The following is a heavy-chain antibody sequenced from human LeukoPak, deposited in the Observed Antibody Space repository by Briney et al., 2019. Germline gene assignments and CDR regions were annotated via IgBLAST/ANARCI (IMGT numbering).Heavy chain of an antibody. CDR3: ARGAITMVRGVIPGVYYYGMDV. J-gene: IGHJ6*04. V-gene: IGHV1-69*13. Sequence: SVKVSCKASGGTFSSYAISWVRQAPGQGLEWMGGIIPIFGTANYAQKFQGRVTITADESTSTAYMELSSLRSEDTAVYYCARGAITMVRGVIPGVYYYGMDVWGKGNTVTVSS. D-gene: IGHD3-10*01. CDR1: GGTFSSYA. CDR2: IIPIFGTA.